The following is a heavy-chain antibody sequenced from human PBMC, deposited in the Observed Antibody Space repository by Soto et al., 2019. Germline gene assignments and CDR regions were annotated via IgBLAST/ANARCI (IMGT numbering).Heavy chain of an antibody. D-gene: IGHD4-4*01. V-gene: IGHV4-59*08. J-gene: IGHJ6*03. CDR3: ARHRGTTVYYYYYMDV. Sequence: SETLSLTCTVSGGSISSYYWSWIRQPPGKGLEWIGYIYYSGSTNYNPSLKSRVTISVDTSKNQFSLKLSSVTAADTAVYYFARHRGTTVYYYYYMDVWGKGTTVTVSS. CDR2: IYYSGST. CDR1: GGSISSYY.